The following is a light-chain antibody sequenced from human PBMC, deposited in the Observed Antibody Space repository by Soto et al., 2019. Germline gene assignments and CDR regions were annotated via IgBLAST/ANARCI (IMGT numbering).Light chain of an antibody. CDR2: EVS. CDR1: SSDVGSYNL. Sequence: SVLTQPASVSGSPGQSITISCTGTSSDVGSYNLVSWYQQHPGKAPKLMIYEVSKRPSGVSNRFSGSKSGNTASLTISGLQAEDEADYYCCSYAGSSTYSFGTGTKVTVL. V-gene: IGLV2-23*02. CDR3: CSYAGSSTYS. J-gene: IGLJ1*01.